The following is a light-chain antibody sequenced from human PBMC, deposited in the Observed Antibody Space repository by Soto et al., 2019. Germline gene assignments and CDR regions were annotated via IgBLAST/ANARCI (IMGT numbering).Light chain of an antibody. CDR2: DTC. CDR3: LLSYRGARRGV. J-gene: IGLJ2*01. V-gene: IGLV7-46*01. CDR1: TGAVTSGHY. Sequence: QAVVTHAPSLTWSPGGTVTRTCGSSTGAVTSGHYPYWFQQKPGQAPRTPIYDTCNKDSWTPARFSGSLLGGKAALTLSGAQPEDEAEYYGLLSYRGARRGVFGGGTKLTVL.